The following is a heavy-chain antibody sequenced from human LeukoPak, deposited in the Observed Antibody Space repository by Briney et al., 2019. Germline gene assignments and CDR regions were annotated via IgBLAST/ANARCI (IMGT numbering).Heavy chain of an antibody. CDR3: ARLGPPNGYFDDLDY. J-gene: IGHJ4*02. D-gene: IGHD3-9*01. CDR1: GYTFTSYY. V-gene: IGHV1-46*01. CDR2: INPSGGST. Sequence: GASVKVSCKASGYTFTSYYMHWVRQAPGQGLEWMGIINPSGGSTSYAQKFQGRVTMTRDMSTSTVYMELSSLRSEDTAVYYCARLGPPNGYFDDLDYWGQGTLVTVSS.